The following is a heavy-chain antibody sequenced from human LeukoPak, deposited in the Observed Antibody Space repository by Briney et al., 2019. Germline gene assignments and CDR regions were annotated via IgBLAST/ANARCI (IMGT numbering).Heavy chain of an antibody. V-gene: IGHV1-2*02. Sequence: VASVKVSCKASGYTFTSYYIQWVRQAPGQGLEWMGWINPNSGGTNYAQKFQGRVTMTRDTSISTAYMELSRLRSDDTAVYYRARDIVVVVAATPGGWFDPWGQGTLVTVSS. CDR3: ARDIVVVVAATPGGWFDP. CDR2: INPNSGGT. J-gene: IGHJ5*02. CDR1: GYTFTSYY. D-gene: IGHD2-15*01.